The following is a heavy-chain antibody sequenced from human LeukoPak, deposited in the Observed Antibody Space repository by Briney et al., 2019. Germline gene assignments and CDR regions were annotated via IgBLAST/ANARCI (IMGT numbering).Heavy chain of an antibody. CDR1: GYTFTSYY. Sequence: ASVTVSCKASGYTFTSYYMHWVRQAPGQGLEWMGIINPSGGSTSYAQKFQGRVTMTRDTSTSTVYMELSSLRSEDTAVYYCARAGCSSTSCYRSANWFDPRGQGTLVTVSS. CDR2: INPSGGST. J-gene: IGHJ5*02. CDR3: ARAGCSSTSCYRSANWFDP. V-gene: IGHV1-46*01. D-gene: IGHD2-2*01.